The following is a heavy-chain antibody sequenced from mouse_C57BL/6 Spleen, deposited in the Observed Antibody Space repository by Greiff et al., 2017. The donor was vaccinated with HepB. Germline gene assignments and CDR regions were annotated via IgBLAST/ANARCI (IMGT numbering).Heavy chain of an antibody. CDR1: GYSITSDY. Sequence: EVKLMESGPGLAKPSQTLSLTCSVTGYSITSDYWNWIRKFPGNKLEYMGYIRYSGSTYYNPSLNTRISITRDTSKNQYYLQLNSVTTEDTATYYCARSGRGEKNWYFDVWGTGTTVTVSS. CDR2: IRYSGST. V-gene: IGHV3-8*01. J-gene: IGHJ1*03. CDR3: ARSGRGEKNWYFDV.